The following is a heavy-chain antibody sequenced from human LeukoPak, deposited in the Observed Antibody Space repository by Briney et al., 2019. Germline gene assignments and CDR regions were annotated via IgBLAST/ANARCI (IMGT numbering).Heavy chain of an antibody. D-gene: IGHD2-2*01. CDR2: INHSGST. CDR1: GGSFSGYY. Sequence: PSETLSLTCAVYGGSFSGYYWSWIRQPPGKGLEWIGEINHSGSTNYNPSLKSRVTISVDTSKSQFSLKLSSVTAADTAVYYCARGSSTSFDYWGQGTLVTVSS. J-gene: IGHJ4*02. V-gene: IGHV4-34*01. CDR3: ARGSSTSFDY.